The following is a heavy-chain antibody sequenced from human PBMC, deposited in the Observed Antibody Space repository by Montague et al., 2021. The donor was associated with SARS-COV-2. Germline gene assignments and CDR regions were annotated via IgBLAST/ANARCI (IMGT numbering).Heavy chain of an antibody. D-gene: IGHD3-22*01. Sequence: SETLSLTCAVYGGSFNGFYWNWVRQPPGEGLEWIGEINHSGIINYDPSLKSRVTILADTSKNQFSLKLKSVTAADTADYYCARGQQGVAMIVVVMIGAEYYFDYWGKGTMVTVSS. J-gene: IGHJ4*02. V-gene: IGHV4-34*01. CDR1: GGSFNGFY. CDR3: ARGQQGVAMIVVVMIGAEYYFDY. CDR2: INHSGII.